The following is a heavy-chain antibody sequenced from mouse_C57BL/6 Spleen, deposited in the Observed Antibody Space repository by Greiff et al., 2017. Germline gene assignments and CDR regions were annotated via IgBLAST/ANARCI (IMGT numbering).Heavy chain of an antibody. CDR2: TFYSGIT. V-gene: IGHV3-3*01. CDR3: ARGFGYGSSYYAMDY. D-gene: IGHD1-1*01. J-gene: IGHJ4*01. Sequence: EVQLQQSGPSLVRPSQTLSLTCTVTGFSINSDCYWIWIRQFPGNKLEYIGYTFYSGITYYNPSLESRTYITRDTSKNQFSLKLSSVTTEDTATYYCARGFGYGSSYYAMDYWGQGTSVTVSS. CDR1: GFSINSDCY.